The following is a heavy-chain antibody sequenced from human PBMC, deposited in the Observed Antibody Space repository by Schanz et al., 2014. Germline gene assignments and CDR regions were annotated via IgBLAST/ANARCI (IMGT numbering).Heavy chain of an antibody. Sequence: DVQLLESGGGLVQPGGSLRLSCAASGFTFNSYAMTWVRQAPGKGLEWVSSISHSGGSKYYADSVKGRFTISRDNSENTLYLQMNSLRADDTAVYYCAKQIHYDILTVTRNWGQGTLVTVSS. D-gene: IGHD3-9*01. CDR1: GFTFNSYA. J-gene: IGHJ4*02. CDR3: AKQIHYDILTVTRN. V-gene: IGHV3-23*01. CDR2: ISHSGGSK.